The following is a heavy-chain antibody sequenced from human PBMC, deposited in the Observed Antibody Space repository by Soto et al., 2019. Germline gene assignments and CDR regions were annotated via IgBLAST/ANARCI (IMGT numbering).Heavy chain of an antibody. J-gene: IGHJ4*02. Sequence: QVQLVESGGGVVQPGRSLRLSCAASGFTFSSYAMHWVRQAPGKGLEWVAFISFDGSNKYYADSVKGRFTISRDNSKNALDLKMNSRRAEETAVYYCARDAVPAYVDNWGQGTLVTVSS. CDR3: ARDAVPAYVDN. CDR1: GFTFSSYA. CDR2: ISFDGSNK. V-gene: IGHV3-30*01.